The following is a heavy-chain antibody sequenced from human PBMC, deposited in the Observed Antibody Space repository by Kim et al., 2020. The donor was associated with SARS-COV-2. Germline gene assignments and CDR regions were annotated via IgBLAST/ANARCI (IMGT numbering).Heavy chain of an antibody. CDR3: ARDRGSGWLTAGY. Sequence: YAQKFQGRVTMTRDTSTSTVYMELSSLRSEDTAVYYCARDRGSGWLTAGYWGQGTLVTVSS. V-gene: IGHV1-46*01. J-gene: IGHJ4*02. D-gene: IGHD6-19*01.